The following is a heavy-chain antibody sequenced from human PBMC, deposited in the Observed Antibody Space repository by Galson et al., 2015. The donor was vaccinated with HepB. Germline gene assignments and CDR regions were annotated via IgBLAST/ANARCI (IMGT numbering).Heavy chain of an antibody. J-gene: IGHJ3*02. D-gene: IGHD1-26*01. Sequence: SLRLSCAASGFAVNSKHMTWVRQAPGKGLEWVSAIHIDGRTYFADSVRGRFTISRDNSRNTLYLQMNSLRADDTAVYYCARGGGHDAFDIWGQGTTVTVSS. CDR2: IHIDGRT. V-gene: IGHV3-53*01. CDR1: GFAVNSKH. CDR3: ARGGGHDAFDI.